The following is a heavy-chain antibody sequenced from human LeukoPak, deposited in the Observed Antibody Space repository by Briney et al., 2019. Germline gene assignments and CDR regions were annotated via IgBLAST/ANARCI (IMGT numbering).Heavy chain of an antibody. Sequence: ASVKVSCKASGYTFTGQYLHWVRQAPGQGLEWMGWIYPNRGGTNDAQKFQGRVTMTRDTSINTAYMELSRLRSDDTAVYYCARAYDGSGNLDYWGQGTLVTVSS. CDR1: GYTFTGQY. CDR3: ARAYDGSGNLDY. J-gene: IGHJ4*02. V-gene: IGHV1-2*02. D-gene: IGHD3-22*01. CDR2: IYPNRGGT.